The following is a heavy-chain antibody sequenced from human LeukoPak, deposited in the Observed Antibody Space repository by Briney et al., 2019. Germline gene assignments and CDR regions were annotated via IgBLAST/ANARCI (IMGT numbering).Heavy chain of an antibody. V-gene: IGHV3-33*01. CDR1: GFTFSSYG. CDR3: ARDHPSTAFDP. J-gene: IGHJ5*02. CDR2: IWYDGSNK. Sequence: GGSLRLSCAASGFTFSSYGMHWVRQAPGKGLEWVAVIWYDGSNKYYADSVKGRFTISRDNSKYTLYLQMNSLRAEDTAVYYCARDHPSTAFDPWGQGTLVTVSS.